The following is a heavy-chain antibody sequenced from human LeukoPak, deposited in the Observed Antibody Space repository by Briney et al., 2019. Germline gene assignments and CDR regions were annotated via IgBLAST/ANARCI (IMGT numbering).Heavy chain of an antibody. V-gene: IGHV3-21*01. D-gene: IGHD2-15*01. CDR1: GFTFSSYS. J-gene: IGHJ6*03. CDR3: ARDRRYCSGGSCSGNYYYMDV. CDR2: ISSSSSYI. Sequence: PGGSLRLSCAASGFTFSSYSMNWVRQAPGKGLEWVSSISSSSSYIYYADSVKGRFTISRDNAKNSLYLQMNSLRAEDTAVYYCARDRRYCSGGSCSGNYYYMDVWGKGTTVTVFS.